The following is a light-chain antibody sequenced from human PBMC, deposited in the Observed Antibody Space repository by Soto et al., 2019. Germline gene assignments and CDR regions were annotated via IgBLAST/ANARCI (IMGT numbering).Light chain of an antibody. CDR3: VQATQFPQT. J-gene: IGKJ1*01. Sequence: EIVLTQTPLSSPVTLGQPASISCRSSRSLLHVDGNTYLSWLHQRPGQPPRLLIYQISNRFSGVPDRVSGSGAGTDFTLKISRVEAEDVGVYYCVQATQFPQTFGQGTRVEIK. V-gene: IGKV2-24*01. CDR1: RSLLHVDGNTY. CDR2: QIS.